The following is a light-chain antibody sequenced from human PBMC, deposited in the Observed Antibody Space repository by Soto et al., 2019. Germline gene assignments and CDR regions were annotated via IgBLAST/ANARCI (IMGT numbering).Light chain of an antibody. CDR1: RSDVGGYNY. V-gene: IGLV2-8*01. Sequence: QSALTQPPSASGSPGQSVTISCTGTRSDVGGYNYVSWYQQHPGKAPKLMIYEVSKRPSGVPDRFSGSKSGNTASLTVSGLQAEDEDDYYCSSYAGSNAVFGGGTKLTVL. J-gene: IGLJ2*01. CDR2: EVS. CDR3: SSYAGSNAV.